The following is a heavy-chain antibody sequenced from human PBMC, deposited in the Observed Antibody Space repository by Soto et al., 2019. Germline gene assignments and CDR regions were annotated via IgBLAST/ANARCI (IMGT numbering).Heavy chain of an antibody. D-gene: IGHD1-26*01. CDR3: ARRYGSAIDY. CDR1: GGSITSSSYY. Sequence: SETLSLTCTVSGGSITSSSYYWSWIRQPPGKGLEWIGYIYYSGSTNCNPSLKSRVTISVDTSKNQFSLKLSSVTAADTAVYYCARRYGSAIDYWGQGTLVTVSS. J-gene: IGHJ4*02. CDR2: IYYSGST. V-gene: IGHV4-61*05.